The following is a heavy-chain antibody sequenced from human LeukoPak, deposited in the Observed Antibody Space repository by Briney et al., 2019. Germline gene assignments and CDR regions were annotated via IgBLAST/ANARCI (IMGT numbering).Heavy chain of an antibody. D-gene: IGHD6-19*01. CDR1: GGTFSSYA. CDR3: ARAGGSSVDY. V-gene: IGHV1-69*04. J-gene: IGHJ4*02. CDR2: IIPILGIA. Sequence: PVKVSCKASGGTFSSYAISWVRQAPGQGLEWMGRIIPILGIANYAQKFQGRVTITADKSTSTAYMELSSLRSEDTAVYYCARAGGSSVDYWGQGTLVTVSS.